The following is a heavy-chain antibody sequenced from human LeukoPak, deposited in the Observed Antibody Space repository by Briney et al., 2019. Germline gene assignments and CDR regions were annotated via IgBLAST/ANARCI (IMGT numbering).Heavy chain of an antibody. CDR2: INTNTGNP. J-gene: IGHJ4*02. V-gene: IGHV7-4-1*02. D-gene: IGHD3-22*01. CDR1: GYTFTSYA. CDR3: ARFYDSSGYYPLFDY. Sequence: ASVKVSCKASGYTFTSYAMNWVRQAPGQGLEWMGWINTNTGNPTYAQGFTGRFVFSLDTSVSTAYLQISSPKAVDTAVYYCARFYDSSGYYPLFDYWGQGTLVTVSS.